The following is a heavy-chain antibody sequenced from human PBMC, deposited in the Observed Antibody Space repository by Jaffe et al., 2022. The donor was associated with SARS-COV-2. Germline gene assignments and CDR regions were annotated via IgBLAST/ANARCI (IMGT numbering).Heavy chain of an antibody. D-gene: IGHD6-13*01. CDR3: ARAIAAAGNYYYYMDV. V-gene: IGHV4-34*01. J-gene: IGHJ6*03. Sequence: QVQLQQWGAGLLKPSETLSLTCAVYGGSFSGYYWSWIRQPPGKGLEWIGEINHSGSTNYNPSLKSRVTISVDTSKNQFSLKLSSVTAADTAVYYCARAIAAAGNYYYYMDVWGKGTTVTVSS. CDR1: GGSFSGYY. CDR2: INHSGST.